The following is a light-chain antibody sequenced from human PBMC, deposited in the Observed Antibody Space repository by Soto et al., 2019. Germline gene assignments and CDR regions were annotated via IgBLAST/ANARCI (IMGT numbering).Light chain of an antibody. CDR2: AAS. J-gene: IGKJ1*01. CDR3: QQYGSSPRT. CDR1: QSVSYNY. V-gene: IGKV3-20*01. Sequence: IVLTQSPGTLSLSPGERATLSCRASQSVSYNYLAWYQQKPGQAPRLLIFAASSRATGIPDRFSGSGSGTDFTLTISRLEPEDFAMYYCQQYGSSPRTFGQGTKVEIK.